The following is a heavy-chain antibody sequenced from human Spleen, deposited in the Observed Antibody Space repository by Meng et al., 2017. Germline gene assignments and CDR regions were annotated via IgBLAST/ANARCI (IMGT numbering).Heavy chain of an antibody. CDR3: ARSPIDKYDLSALPLDY. CDR1: GFTFSSYA. J-gene: IGHJ4*02. Sequence: GESLKISCAASGFTFSSYAIHWVRQVPGKGLEWVAVISYDGSNENYADSVKGRVTISRDNSKNTLFLQINSLKAEDTAVYYCARSPIDKYDLSALPLDYWGQGTLVTVSS. D-gene: IGHD3-22*01. V-gene: IGHV3-30*14. CDR2: ISYDGSNE.